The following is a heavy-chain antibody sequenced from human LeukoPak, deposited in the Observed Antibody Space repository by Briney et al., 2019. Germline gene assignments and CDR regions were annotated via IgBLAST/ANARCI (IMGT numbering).Heavy chain of an antibody. V-gene: IGHV1-69*02. J-gene: IGHJ4*02. D-gene: IGHD3-22*01. CDR2: IIPILDIA. CDR1: GGTFSSYT. Sequence: GASVKVSCKASGGTFSSYTISWVRQAPGQGLEWMGRIIPILDIANYAQKFQGKVTITADKSTSTAYMELGSLRSEDTAVYYCARSSYYYDSSGLDYWGQGTLVTVSS. CDR3: ARSSYYYDSSGLDY.